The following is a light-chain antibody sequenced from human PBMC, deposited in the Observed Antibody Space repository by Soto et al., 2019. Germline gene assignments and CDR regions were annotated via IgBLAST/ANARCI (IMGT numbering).Light chain of an antibody. J-gene: IGLJ1*01. CDR3: TSYTTSIYV. CDR1: SSDVGGYEY. Sequence: SALTQPASVSGSPGQSITISCTGTSSDVGGYEYVSWYQQHPGKAPKLILYDVTTRPSGVSNRFSGSKSGNTASLTISGLQAEDEADYYCTSYTTSIYVFGTGTKVTV. V-gene: IGLV2-14*01. CDR2: DVT.